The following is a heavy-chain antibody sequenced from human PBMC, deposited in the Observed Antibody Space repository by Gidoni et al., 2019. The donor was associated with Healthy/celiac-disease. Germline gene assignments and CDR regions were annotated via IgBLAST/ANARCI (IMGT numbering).Heavy chain of an antibody. CDR1: GFTLSSYG. CDR3: AKDPGPDYGDYVDY. D-gene: IGHD4-17*01. V-gene: IGHV3-30*18. Sequence: VQLVASGGGVVQPGRSLRLPCAASGFTLSSYGMHWVRQAPGKGLEWVAVISYDGSNKYYADSVKGRFTISRDNAKNTLYLQMNSRRAEDTAVYYCAKDPGPDYGDYVDYWGQGTLVTVSS. CDR2: ISYDGSNK. J-gene: IGHJ4*02.